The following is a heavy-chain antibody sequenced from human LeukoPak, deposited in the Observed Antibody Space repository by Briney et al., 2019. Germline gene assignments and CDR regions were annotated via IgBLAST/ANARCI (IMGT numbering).Heavy chain of an antibody. V-gene: IGHV4-4*09. Sequence: KSSETLSLTCTVSGISINSHYLDWIRQPPGKGLEWIGHIYGSGRTNSNPSLKSRVTMSVDTSKRQFSLNLKSLTAADTAVYYCVVSPNQDFFDYWGQGPLVTVSS. CDR2: IYGSGRT. CDR1: GISINSHY. J-gene: IGHJ4*02. CDR3: VVSPNQDFFDY. D-gene: IGHD1-14*01.